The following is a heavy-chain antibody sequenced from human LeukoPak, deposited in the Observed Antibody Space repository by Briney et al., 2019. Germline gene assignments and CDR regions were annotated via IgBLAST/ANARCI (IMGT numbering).Heavy chain of an antibody. Sequence: SETLSLTCTVSGGSISSYYWSWIRQPPGKGLEWIAYIYYSGSTNYNPSLKSRVTISVDTSKNQFSLRLSSVTAADTAVYYCARVTGYMTEDYFDYWGQGTLITVSS. CDR3: ARVTGYMTEDYFDY. CDR2: IYYSGST. V-gene: IGHV4-59*01. J-gene: IGHJ4*02. CDR1: GGSISSYY. D-gene: IGHD6-13*01.